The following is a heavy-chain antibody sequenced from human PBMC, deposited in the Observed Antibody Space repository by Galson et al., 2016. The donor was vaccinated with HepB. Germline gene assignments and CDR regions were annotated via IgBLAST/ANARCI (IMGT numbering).Heavy chain of an antibody. CDR3: ARQLSPIGTTDTGYFDF. D-gene: IGHD1-1*01. CDR1: GFSLSASGMC. V-gene: IGHV2-70*11. J-gene: IGHJ4*02. CDR2: IAWDDDK. Sequence: PALVKPTQTLTLTCTFSGFSLSASGMCVSWIRQPPGKALEWLARIAWDDDKYYRTSLKTRHSIPKDTSKNQVALTVTNMDPVDTGTYYCARQLSPIGTTDTGYFDFWGQGSLVTVSS.